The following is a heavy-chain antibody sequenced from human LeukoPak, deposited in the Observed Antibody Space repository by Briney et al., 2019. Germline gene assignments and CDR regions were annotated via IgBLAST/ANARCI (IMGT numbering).Heavy chain of an antibody. J-gene: IGHJ6*03. CDR1: GGSISSYY. V-gene: IGHV4-59*01. D-gene: IGHD5-18*01. CDR2: IYYSGST. CDR3: TGGRYSYGPQNYDYMDV. Sequence: SETLSLTCTVSGGSISSYYWSWIRQPPGKGLEWIGNIYYSGSTNYNPSLKSRVTISVDTSKNQFSLKLSSVTAADTAVYYCTGGRYSYGPQNYDYMDVWGKGTTVTISS.